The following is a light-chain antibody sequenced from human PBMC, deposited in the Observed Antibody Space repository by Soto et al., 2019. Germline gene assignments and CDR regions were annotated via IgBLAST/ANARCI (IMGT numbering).Light chain of an antibody. CDR1: SSDVGSYNL. J-gene: IGLJ1*01. V-gene: IGLV2-14*02. Sequence: SVLTQPASVSGSPGQSITISCTGTSSDVGSYNLVSWYQQHPGKAPKLMIYEGSKRPSGVSNRFSGSKSGNTASLTISGLQAEDEAEYYFSSYASSTTPYVFGTGTKVTVL. CDR3: SSYASSTTPYV. CDR2: EGS.